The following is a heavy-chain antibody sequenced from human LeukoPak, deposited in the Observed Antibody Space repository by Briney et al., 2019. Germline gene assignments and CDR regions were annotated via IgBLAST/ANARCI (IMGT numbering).Heavy chain of an antibody. Sequence: GASVKVSCKASGYTFTSYGISRVRQAPGQGLEWMGRISAYNGNTNYAQKLQGRVTMTTDTSTSTAYMELRSLRSDDTAVYYCARDGLVAATWDYYYYYGMDVWGKGTTVTVSS. CDR2: ISAYNGNT. CDR3: ARDGLVAATWDYYYYYGMDV. J-gene: IGHJ6*04. CDR1: GYTFTSYG. D-gene: IGHD2-15*01. V-gene: IGHV1-18*04.